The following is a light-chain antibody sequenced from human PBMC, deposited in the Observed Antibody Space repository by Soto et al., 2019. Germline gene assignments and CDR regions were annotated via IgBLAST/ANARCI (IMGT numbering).Light chain of an antibody. V-gene: IGKV1-5*03. CDR1: QTISSW. Sequence: DIQMTQSPSTLSGSVGDRVTITCRASQTISSWLAWYQQKPGKAPKLLIYKASTLKSGVPSRFSCSGSGTEFTLTISSLQPDEFATYYCQHYNSYSEAFGQGTKVERK. J-gene: IGKJ1*01. CDR3: QHYNSYSEA. CDR2: KAS.